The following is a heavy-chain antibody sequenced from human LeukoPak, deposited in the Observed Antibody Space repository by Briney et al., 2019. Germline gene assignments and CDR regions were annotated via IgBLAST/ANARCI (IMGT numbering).Heavy chain of an antibody. CDR2: IRSKANSYAT. CDR1: GFTFSGSA. J-gene: IGHJ4*02. V-gene: IGHV3-73*01. D-gene: IGHD2-2*01. CDR3: TRRAYCSSTSCYDDY. Sequence: PGGSLKLSCAASGFTFSGSAMHWLRQASGKGPEWVGRIRSKANSYATAYAASVKGRFTISRDDSKNTAYLQMNSLKTEDTAVYYCTRRAYCSSTSCYDDYWGQGTLVTVSS.